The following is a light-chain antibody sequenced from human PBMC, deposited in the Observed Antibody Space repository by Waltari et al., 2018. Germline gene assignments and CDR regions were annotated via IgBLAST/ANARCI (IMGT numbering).Light chain of an antibody. Sequence: QSVLTQSPSASGTPGQRVTMSCSGSSLNIGKNTVNWYQQVPGTAPKLLIYGDDQRPAGAADRNSGSKSGTSASLAISGLQPEDEADYYCLAWDDSLNGWVFGGGTKVTVL. V-gene: IGLV1-44*01. CDR3: LAWDDSLNGWV. CDR2: GDD. CDR1: SLNIGKNT. J-gene: IGLJ3*02.